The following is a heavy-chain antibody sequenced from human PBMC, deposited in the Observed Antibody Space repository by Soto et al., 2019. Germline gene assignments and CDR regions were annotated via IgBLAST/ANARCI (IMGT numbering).Heavy chain of an antibody. V-gene: IGHV4-59*01. D-gene: IGHD3-22*01. CDR2: IYYSGST. J-gene: IGHJ6*02. CDR3: ARDRYSYDSSGYYYYYGMDV. CDR1: GGSISSYY. Sequence: SETLSLTCTVSGGSISSYYWSWIRQPPGKGLEWIGYIYYSGSTNYNPSLKSRVTISVDTCQNQFSLKLSSVTAADTAVYYCARDRYSYDSSGYYYYYGMDVWGQGTTVTVSS.